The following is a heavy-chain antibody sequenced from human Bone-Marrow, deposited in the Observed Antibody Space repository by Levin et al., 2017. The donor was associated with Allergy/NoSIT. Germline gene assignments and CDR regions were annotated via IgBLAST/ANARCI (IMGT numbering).Heavy chain of an antibody. CDR3: AKVGDYYGSGSYRDGMDV. CDR1: RFPFSSSS. V-gene: IGHV3-23*01. J-gene: IGHJ6*02. CDR2: LSYGGVTT. D-gene: IGHD3-10*01. Sequence: GESLKISCAVSRFPFSSSSMTWVRQAPGKGLEWVSSLSYGGVTTYYADSVKGRFTISRDIFDNTLYLQMNSLRAEDTAVYYCAKVGDYYGSGSYRDGMDVWGQGTTVTVSS.